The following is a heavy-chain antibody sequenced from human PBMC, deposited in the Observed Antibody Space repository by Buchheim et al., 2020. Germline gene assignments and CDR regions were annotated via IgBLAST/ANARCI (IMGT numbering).Heavy chain of an antibody. Sequence: QVQLVESGGGLVKPGGSLRLSCAASGFTFSDYYMSWIRQAPGKGLEWVSYISSSGSTIYYADSVKGRFTISRDNAKNSLYLQMNSLRAEDTAVYYCARVLECDWNTPRAGYYYYGMDVWGQGTT. V-gene: IGHV3-11*01. D-gene: IGHD1/OR15-1a*01. CDR3: ARVLECDWNTPRAGYYYYGMDV. CDR1: GFTFSDYY. CDR2: ISSSGSTI. J-gene: IGHJ6*02.